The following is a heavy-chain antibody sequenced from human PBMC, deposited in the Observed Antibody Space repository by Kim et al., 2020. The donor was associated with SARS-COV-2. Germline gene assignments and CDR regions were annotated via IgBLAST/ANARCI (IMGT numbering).Heavy chain of an antibody. V-gene: IGHV4-34*01. CDR2: T. J-gene: IGHJ4*02. CDR3: ARGVLDGYFDY. D-gene: IGHD2-8*01. Sequence: TNYNPTLKSRVTRSVDTAKNQFSLKLSAGTAADTAVYYCARGVLDGYFDYWGQGTLVTVSS.